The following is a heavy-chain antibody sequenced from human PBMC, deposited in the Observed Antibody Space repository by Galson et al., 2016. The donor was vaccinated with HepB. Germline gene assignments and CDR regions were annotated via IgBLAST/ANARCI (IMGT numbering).Heavy chain of an antibody. V-gene: IGHV3-23*01. Sequence: SLRLSCAASGFSFSTYAMSWVRQAPGRGLECVSAITDSGDNTVYADSVKGRFSMSRDNSKNTLFLQVNSLRADDTAVYYCVKGTLPYCSNGFCYPFDYWGQGTLVIVSS. CDR1: GFSFSTYA. D-gene: IGHD2-8*01. J-gene: IGHJ4*02. CDR3: VKGTLPYCSNGFCYPFDY. CDR2: ITDSGDNT.